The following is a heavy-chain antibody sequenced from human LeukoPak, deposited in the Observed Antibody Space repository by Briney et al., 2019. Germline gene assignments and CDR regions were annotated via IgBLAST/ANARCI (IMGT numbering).Heavy chain of an antibody. J-gene: IGHJ4*02. Sequence: GGSLRLSCAASGFTFSDYSMNWVRQAPGKGLEWVSSISSSGFSIFYADSVKGQFTISRDNAKNSLYLQMNSLRAEDTAVYYCARGGDSYFDYWGQGTLVTVSS. D-gene: IGHD3-10*01. V-gene: IGHV3-21*01. CDR2: ISSSGFSI. CDR3: ARGGDSYFDY. CDR1: GFTFSDYS.